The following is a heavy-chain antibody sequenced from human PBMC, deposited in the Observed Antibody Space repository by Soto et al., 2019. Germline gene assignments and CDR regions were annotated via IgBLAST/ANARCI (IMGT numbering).Heavy chain of an antibody. J-gene: IGHJ4*02. V-gene: IGHV3-30*18. CDR1: GFTFSSYS. D-gene: IGHD3-22*01. CDR2: ISYDGSNK. Sequence: PGGSLRLSCAASGFTFSSYSMNWVRQAPGKGLEWVAVISYDGSNKYYADSVKGRFTISRDNSKNTLYLQMNSLRAEDTAVYYCAKEVSYYDSSGSFDYWGQETLVTVSS. CDR3: AKEVSYYDSSGSFDY.